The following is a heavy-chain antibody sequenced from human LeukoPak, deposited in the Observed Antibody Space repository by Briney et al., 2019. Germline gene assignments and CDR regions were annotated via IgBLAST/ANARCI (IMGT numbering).Heavy chain of an antibody. CDR2: INPDGSVT. J-gene: IGHJ4*02. D-gene: IGHD5-18*01. CDR3: ARVALRGYSYGQFDY. V-gene: IGHV3-74*01. Sequence: GGSLRLSCAASGFTFSSYWMHWVRQPPGKGLVWVSRINPDGSVTTHADSVEGRFTISRDNAKNTLYLQMNSLRAEDTAVYYCARVALRGYSYGQFDYWGQGTLVTVSS. CDR1: GFTFSSYW.